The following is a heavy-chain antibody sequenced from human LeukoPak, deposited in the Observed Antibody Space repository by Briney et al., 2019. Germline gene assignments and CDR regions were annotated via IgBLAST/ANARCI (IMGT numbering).Heavy chain of an antibody. CDR2: IYFSGRT. D-gene: IGHD3-22*01. CDR1: GDSVSRSDSY. J-gene: IGHJ1*01. Sequence: KPSETLSLTCSVSGDSVSRSDSYWDWIRQPPGKGLEWIGTIYFSGRTYYSPSLKSRVTMSVDPSNNQFSLNPRSVTAADTAVYYCARRRYYDGSGYLEWGQGTLLSVSS. V-gene: IGHV4-39*01. CDR3: ARRRYYDGSGYLE.